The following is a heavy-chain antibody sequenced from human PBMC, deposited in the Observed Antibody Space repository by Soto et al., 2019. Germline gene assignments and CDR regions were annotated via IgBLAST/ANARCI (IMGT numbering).Heavy chain of an antibody. J-gene: IGHJ4*02. V-gene: IGHV4-59*01. CDR2: IYYSGST. Sequence: SETLSLTCTVSGGSISSYYWSWIRQPPGKGLEWIGYIYYSGSTNYNPSLKSRVTISVDTSKNQFSLKLSSVTAADTAVYYCARRAIVFYGYPGGLDYWGQGTLVTVSS. D-gene: IGHD3-16*02. CDR1: GGSISSYY. CDR3: ARRAIVFYGYPGGLDY.